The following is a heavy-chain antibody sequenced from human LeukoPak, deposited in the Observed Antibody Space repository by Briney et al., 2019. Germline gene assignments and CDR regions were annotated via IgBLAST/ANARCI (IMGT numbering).Heavy chain of an antibody. J-gene: IGHJ4*02. D-gene: IGHD3-10*01. CDR3: AREDGPGSYPDY. CDR1: GGSISSRSYY. Sequence: SETLSLTCTVSGGSISSRSYYWGWIRQPPGKGLEWIGSIYYSGSTYYNPSLQSRVTISVDTSKNQFSLKLSSVTAADTAVYYCAREDGPGSYPDYWGQGTLVTVSS. CDR2: IYYSGST. V-gene: IGHV4-39*07.